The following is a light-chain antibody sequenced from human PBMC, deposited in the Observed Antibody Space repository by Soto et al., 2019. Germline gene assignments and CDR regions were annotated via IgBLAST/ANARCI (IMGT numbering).Light chain of an antibody. CDR1: PSVTNF. CDR3: QQRNVWPPVT. Sequence: PGERATLSCRASPSVTNFLAWYQEKPGQAPRLLIYGAFNRATGSPARFSGSGSGTDVTLTISSLEPEDSAVYYCQQRNVWPPVTCGQGTRLEIK. V-gene: IGKV3-11*01. J-gene: IGKJ5*01. CDR2: GAF.